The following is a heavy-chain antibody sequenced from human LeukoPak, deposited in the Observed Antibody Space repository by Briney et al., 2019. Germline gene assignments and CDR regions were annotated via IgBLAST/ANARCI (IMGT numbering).Heavy chain of an antibody. CDR1: GGSISSGGYY. D-gene: IGHD6-19*01. CDR2: IYYGGGT. V-gene: IGHV4-61*08. CDR3: AKIAVAGTYDY. Sequence: SETLSLTCTVSGGSISSGGYYWSWIRQHPGRGLEWIGYIYYGGGTNYNPSLKSRVTISVDTSKNQFSLKLSSVTAADTAVYYCAKIAVAGTYDYWGQGTLVTVSS. J-gene: IGHJ4*02.